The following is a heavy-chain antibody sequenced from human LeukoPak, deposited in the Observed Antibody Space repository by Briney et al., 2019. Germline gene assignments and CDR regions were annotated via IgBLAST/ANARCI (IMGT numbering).Heavy chain of an antibody. Sequence: PGGSLRLSCAASGFTFSSYEMNWVRQAPGKGLEWVSYISSSGSTIYYADSVKGRFTISRDNAKNSLYLQMNSLRAEDTAVYYCARELQGNLEAWLGRETDYWGQGTLVTVS. D-gene: IGHD3-22*01. CDR2: ISSSGSTI. V-gene: IGHV3-48*03. CDR3: ARELQGNLEAWLGRETDY. CDR1: GFTFSSYE. J-gene: IGHJ4*02.